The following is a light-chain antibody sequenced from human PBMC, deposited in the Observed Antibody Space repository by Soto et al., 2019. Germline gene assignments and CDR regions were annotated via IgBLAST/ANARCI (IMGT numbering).Light chain of an antibody. J-gene: IGKJ1*01. Sequence: EIVLTQSPDTLSVSPGGRATLSCRASQSVSSNLAWYQHKPGQAPRLLIYGASSRATDIPDRFSGSGSGTDFTLTISRLEPEDFAVYYCQQYGGSPWSFGQGTKVDIK. CDR2: GAS. V-gene: IGKV3-20*01. CDR3: QQYGGSPWS. CDR1: QSVSSN.